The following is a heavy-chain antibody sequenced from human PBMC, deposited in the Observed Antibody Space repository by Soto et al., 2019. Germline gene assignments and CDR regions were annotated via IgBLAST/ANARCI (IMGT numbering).Heavy chain of an antibody. CDR3: AQCSSTSCYVADYYGMDV. J-gene: IGHJ6*02. D-gene: IGHD2-2*01. CDR1: GVTFSSYA. CDR2: IIPIFGTA. Sequence: GASVKVSCKASGVTFSSYAISWVRQAPGQGLEWMGGIIPIFGTANYAQKFQGRVTITADESTSTAYMGLSSLRSEDTAVYYCAQCSSTSCYVADYYGMDVWGQGTTVTVSS. V-gene: IGHV1-69*13.